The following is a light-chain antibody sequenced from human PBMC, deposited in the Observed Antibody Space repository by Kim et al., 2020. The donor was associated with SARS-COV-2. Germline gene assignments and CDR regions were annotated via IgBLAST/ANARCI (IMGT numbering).Light chain of an antibody. J-gene: IGKJ1*01. CDR2: GAS. CDR1: QSVGSS. Sequence: EIAMTHSPATLSVSPGDRATLSCRASQSVGSSLAWYQQKPGRAPGLLIYGASTRPTGFPAKFSGSGSGTDFTLTISSVQPEDVAVYFCLQYNNWCSWTFGRGTKVDIK. V-gene: IGKV3-15*01. CDR3: LQYNNWCSWT.